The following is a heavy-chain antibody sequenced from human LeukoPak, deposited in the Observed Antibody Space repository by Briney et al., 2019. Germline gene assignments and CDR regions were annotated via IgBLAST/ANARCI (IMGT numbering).Heavy chain of an antibody. D-gene: IGHD4-17*01. CDR2: ISAYNGNT. CDR3: ARPADYGDYFDY. Sequence: ASVKVSCKASGYTFTSYGISWVRQAPGQGLEWMGWISAYNGNTNYAQKLQGRITMTTDTSTSTAYMELRSLRSDDTAVYYCARPADYGDYFDYWGQGTLVTVSS. V-gene: IGHV1-18*01. CDR1: GYTFTSYG. J-gene: IGHJ4*02.